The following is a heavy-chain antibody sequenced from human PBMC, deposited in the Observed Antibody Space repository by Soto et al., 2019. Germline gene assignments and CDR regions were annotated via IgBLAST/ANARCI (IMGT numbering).Heavy chain of an antibody. J-gene: IGHJ6*02. D-gene: IGHD2-2*01. CDR2: INPNSGGT. V-gene: IGHV1-2*02. Sequence: ASVKVSCKASGYTFTGYYMHWVRQAPGQGLEWMGWINPNSGGTNYAQKFQGRVTMTRDTSISTAYMELSRLRSDGTAVYYCARDAKCSSTSCYLKVWYYYGMDVWGQGTTVTVSS. CDR1: GYTFTGYY. CDR3: ARDAKCSSTSCYLKVWYYYGMDV.